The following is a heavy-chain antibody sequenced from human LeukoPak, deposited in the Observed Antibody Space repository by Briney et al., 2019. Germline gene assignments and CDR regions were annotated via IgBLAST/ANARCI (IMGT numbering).Heavy chain of an antibody. CDR3: ANVGVIPGPPVRQGY. CDR1: GFTFSSYA. CDR2: ISGSGGST. Sequence: GGSLRLSCAASGFTFSSYAMSWVRQAPGKGLERVSAISGSGGSTYYADSVKGRFTISRDNSKDTLHLQMNSLRAEDTAVYYCANVGVIPGPPVRQGYWGQGTLVTVSS. D-gene: IGHD2-21*01. V-gene: IGHV3-23*01. J-gene: IGHJ4*02.